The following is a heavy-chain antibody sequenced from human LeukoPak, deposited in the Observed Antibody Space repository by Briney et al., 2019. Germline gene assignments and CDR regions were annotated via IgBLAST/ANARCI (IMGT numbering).Heavy chain of an antibody. V-gene: IGHV1-2*02. CDR3: ARDTGYLPSRYFDS. CDR2: IDPSGGGT. J-gene: IGHJ4*02. D-gene: IGHD3-9*01. Sequence: ASVKVSCKASGYTFTGYYMHWVRQAPGQGLEWMGIIDPSGGGTNYAQKFQGRVTMTRDTSMSTVYMELTSLRSDDTAVYYCARDTGYLPSRYFDSWGQGTLVTVSS. CDR1: GYTFTGYY.